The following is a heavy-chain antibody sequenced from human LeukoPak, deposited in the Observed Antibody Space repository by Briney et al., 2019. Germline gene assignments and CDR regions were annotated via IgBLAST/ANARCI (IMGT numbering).Heavy chain of an antibody. CDR1: GYTFTSYY. J-gene: IGHJ3*02. CDR3: ASEDSSGWDAFDI. V-gene: IGHV1-46*01. D-gene: IGHD6-19*01. CDR2: INPSGGST. Sequence: GASVKVSCKASGYTFTSYYMHWVRQGPGQGLEWMGIINPSGGSTSYAQKFQGRVTMTRDTSTSTVYMELSSLRSEDTAVYYCASEDSSGWDAFDIWGQGTMVTVSS.